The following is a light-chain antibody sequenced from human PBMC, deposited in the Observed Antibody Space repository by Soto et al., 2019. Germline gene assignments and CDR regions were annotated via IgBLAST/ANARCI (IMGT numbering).Light chain of an antibody. J-gene: IGKJ2*01. CDR3: QQYNSYVYT. V-gene: IGKV1-5*03. CDR2: KAS. CDR1: QSISSW. Sequence: DIQMTQSPSTLSASVGDRVTITCRASQSISSWLAWYQQKPGKAPKLLIYKASSLESGVPSRFSGSGSGTEFTLTISSRQSDDFATYYCQQYNSYVYTFGQGTKLEIK.